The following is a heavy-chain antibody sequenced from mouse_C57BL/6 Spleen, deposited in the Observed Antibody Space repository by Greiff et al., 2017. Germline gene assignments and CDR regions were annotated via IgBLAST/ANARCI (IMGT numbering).Heavy chain of an antibody. CDR1: GFNIKNTY. J-gene: IGHJ2*01. Sequence: LVESVAELVRPGASVKLSCTASGFNIKNTYMHWVKQRPEQGLEWIGRIDPANGNTKYAPKFQGKATITADTSSNTAYLQLSSLTSEDTAIYYCAMPSSITTVVATDFDYWGQGTTLTVSS. V-gene: IGHV14-3*01. D-gene: IGHD1-1*01. CDR2: IDPANGNT. CDR3: AMPSSITTVVATDFDY.